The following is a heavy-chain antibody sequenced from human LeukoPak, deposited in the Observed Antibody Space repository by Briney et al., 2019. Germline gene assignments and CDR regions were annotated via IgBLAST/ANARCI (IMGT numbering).Heavy chain of an antibody. CDR3: ARLQRDVLLWFGELLYRYYFDY. D-gene: IGHD3-10*01. CDR2: IYYSGNT. CDR1: GVSISSSNSY. Sequence: SETLSLTCTVSGVSISSSNSYWGWIRQPPGKGLEWIGSIYYSGNTYYNASLKSRVTISVDTSKNQFSLKLSSVTAADTAVYYCARLQRDVLLWFGELLYRYYFDYWGQGTLVTVSS. J-gene: IGHJ4*02. V-gene: IGHV4-39*01.